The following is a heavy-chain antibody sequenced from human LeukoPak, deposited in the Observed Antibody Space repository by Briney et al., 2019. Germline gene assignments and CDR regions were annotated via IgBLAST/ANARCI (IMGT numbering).Heavy chain of an antibody. J-gene: IGHJ4*02. V-gene: IGHV4-59*01. CDR1: GGSISSYY. Sequence: KPSETLSLTCTVSGGSISSYYWSWIRQPPGKGLGWIGYIYYSGSTDYNPSLKSRVTISVDTSKNQFSLKLSSVTAADTAVYYCARGWEQWLIPFDYWGQGTLVTVSS. CDR2: IYYSGST. D-gene: IGHD6-19*01. CDR3: ARGWEQWLIPFDY.